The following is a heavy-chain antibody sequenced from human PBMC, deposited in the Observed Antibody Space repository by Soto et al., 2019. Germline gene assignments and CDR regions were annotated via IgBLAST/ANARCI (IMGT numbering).Heavy chain of an antibody. V-gene: IGHV4-59*01. D-gene: IGHD3-3*01. Sequence: QVQLQESGPGLVKPSETLSLTCTVSGGSISSYYWSWIRQPPGKGLEWIGYIYYSGSTNYNPSLKSRVTISVDTSKNQFSLKLSSVTAADTAVYYCASGTISRPEYFQHWGQGTLVTVSS. CDR2: IYYSGST. CDR1: GGSISSYY. J-gene: IGHJ1*01. CDR3: ASGTISRPEYFQH.